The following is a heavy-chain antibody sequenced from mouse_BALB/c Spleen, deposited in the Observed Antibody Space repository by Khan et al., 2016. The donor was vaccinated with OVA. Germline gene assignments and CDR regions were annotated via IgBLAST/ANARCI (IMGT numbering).Heavy chain of an antibody. V-gene: IGHV2-9*02. CDR1: GFSLTNYG. CDR2: IWAGGST. Sequence: QVQLKESGPGLVAPSQSLSITCTVSGFSLTNYGVHWVRQPPREGLEWLGVIWAGGSTNYNSALMSRLSISKDNSKSQVFLKMNSLQTNDTAMYYCARPYYGSAWFAYWGQGNLVTVSA. D-gene: IGHD1-1*01. J-gene: IGHJ3*01. CDR3: ARPYYGSAWFAY.